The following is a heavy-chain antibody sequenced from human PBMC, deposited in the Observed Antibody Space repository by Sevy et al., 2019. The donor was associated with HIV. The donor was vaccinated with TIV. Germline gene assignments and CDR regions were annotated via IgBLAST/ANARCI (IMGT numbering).Heavy chain of an antibody. CDR3: AGVGITGTTLVFSY. CDR1: VFTFSSYG. Sequence: GGSLRLSCAASVFTFSSYGMHWVRQAPGKGLEWVAVIWYDGSNKYYADSVKGRFTISRDNSKNTLYLQMNSLRDEDTAVYYCAGVGITGTTLVFSYWDQGTLVTVSS. V-gene: IGHV3-33*01. J-gene: IGHJ4*02. CDR2: IWYDGSNK. D-gene: IGHD1-20*01.